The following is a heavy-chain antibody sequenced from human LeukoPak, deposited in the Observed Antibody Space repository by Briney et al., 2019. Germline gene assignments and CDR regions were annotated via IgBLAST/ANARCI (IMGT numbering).Heavy chain of an antibody. CDR2: INPDGDGM. Sequence: GGSLRLSCTASGFTFSRSWMNWIRQAPGKGLEWVANINPDGDGMRFVDSVKGRFTMSRDNAQSSLHLQMNSLRVEDTAFYYCAAWTDRGYSYWGQGALVTVSS. D-gene: IGHD5-12*01. CDR1: GFTFSRSW. CDR3: AAWTDRGYSY. J-gene: IGHJ4*02. V-gene: IGHV3-7*01.